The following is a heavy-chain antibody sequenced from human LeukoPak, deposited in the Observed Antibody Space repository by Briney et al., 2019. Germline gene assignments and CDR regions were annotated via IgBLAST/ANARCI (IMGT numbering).Heavy chain of an antibody. V-gene: IGHV3-9*01. CDR1: GFTFDDYA. CDR2: ISWNSSSI. CDR3: AKDIAPRGYDPHFDY. J-gene: IGHJ4*02. D-gene: IGHD3-3*01. Sequence: GGSLRLSCAASGFTFDDYAMHWVRQAPGKGLEWVSGISWNSSSIGYADSVKGRFTISRDNAKNSLYLQMNSLRAEDTALYYCAKDIAPRGYDPHFDYGGQGTLVTVSS.